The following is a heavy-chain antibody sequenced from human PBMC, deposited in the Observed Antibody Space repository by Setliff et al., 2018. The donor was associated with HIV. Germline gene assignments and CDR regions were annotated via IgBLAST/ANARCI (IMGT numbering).Heavy chain of an antibody. CDR1: GYTLTEFS. D-gene: IGHD6-19*01. Sequence: ASVKVSCKVSGYTLTEFSMHWVRQAPGKGLEWMGGFDPEDGETIYAQKFQGRVTMTEDTSTDTAYMELSSLRSEDAAVYYCATSSSGWPGVWFDPWGQGTLVTVSS. J-gene: IGHJ5*02. CDR3: ATSSSGWPGVWFDP. CDR2: FDPEDGET. V-gene: IGHV1-24*01.